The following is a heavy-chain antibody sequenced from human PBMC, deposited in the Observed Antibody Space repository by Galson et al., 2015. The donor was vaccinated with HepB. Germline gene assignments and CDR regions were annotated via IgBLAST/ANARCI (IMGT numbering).Heavy chain of an antibody. CDR1: GFTFSTHT. CDR2: INNGGGSS. V-gene: IGHV3-23*01. CDR3: AKDIYFRMDV. J-gene: IGHJ6*02. Sequence: SLRLSCAASGFTFSTHTMSXVRQAPGKGLEWVSAINNGGGSSYMDSVKGRFTISRDNSKNTLYLQMNSLRAEDTAVYYCAKDIYFRMDVWGQGTTVTVSS.